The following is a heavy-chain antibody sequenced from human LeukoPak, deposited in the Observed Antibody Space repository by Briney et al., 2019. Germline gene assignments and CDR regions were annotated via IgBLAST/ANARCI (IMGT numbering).Heavy chain of an antibody. Sequence: PGGSLRLSCAASRFTFSSYAMSWVRQAPGKGLEWVSAISDSGGSTYYADSVKGRFTISRDNSKNTLYLQMNSLRAEDTAVYYCAKVGYYYDSSDYSSDYWGQGTLVTVSS. CDR3: AKVGYYYDSSDYSSDY. CDR1: RFTFSSYA. D-gene: IGHD3-22*01. J-gene: IGHJ4*02. V-gene: IGHV3-23*01. CDR2: ISDSGGST.